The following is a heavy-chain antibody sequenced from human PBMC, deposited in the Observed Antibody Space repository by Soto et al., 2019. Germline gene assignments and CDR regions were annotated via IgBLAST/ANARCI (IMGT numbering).Heavy chain of an antibody. CDR3: ARQCRGVTCHWFVP. CDR1: SGSISSTIYS. Sequence: QLQLQESGPGLVKPSETLSLTCTVSSGSISSTIYSWDWIRQPPGKGLEWIGRIFYSGSTYYNPSLKSRVTISVDTSKNQFSLTLTSVTAADTAVYYCARQCRGVTCHWFVPWVQGTLVTVSS. J-gene: IGHJ5*02. D-gene: IGHD2-15*01. CDR2: IFYSGST. V-gene: IGHV4-39*01.